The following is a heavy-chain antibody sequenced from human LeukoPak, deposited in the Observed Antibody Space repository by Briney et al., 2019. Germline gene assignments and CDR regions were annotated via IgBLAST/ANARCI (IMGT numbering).Heavy chain of an antibody. Sequence: SETLSLTCTVSGGSISSHYWSWIRQPPGKGLEWIGYIYYSGSTNYNPSLKSRLTISVDTSKNQFSLKLSSVTAADTAVYYCARGQWELPLDYWGQGTLVTVSS. CDR1: GGSISSHY. D-gene: IGHD1-26*01. V-gene: IGHV4-59*11. J-gene: IGHJ4*02. CDR3: ARGQWELPLDY. CDR2: IYYSGST.